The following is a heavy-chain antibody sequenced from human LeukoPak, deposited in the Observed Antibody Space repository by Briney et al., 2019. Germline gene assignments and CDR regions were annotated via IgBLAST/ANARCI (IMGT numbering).Heavy chain of an antibody. J-gene: IGHJ4*02. CDR1: GGSFSGYY. Sequence: SETLSLTCAVYGGSFSGYYWSWIRQPPGKGLEWIGEINHSGSTNYNPSLKSRVTISVDTSKNQFSLKLSSVTAADTAVYYCARDYYDSSGDYFDYWGQGTLVTVSS. CDR2: INHSGST. CDR3: ARDYYDSSGDYFDY. V-gene: IGHV4-34*01. D-gene: IGHD3-22*01.